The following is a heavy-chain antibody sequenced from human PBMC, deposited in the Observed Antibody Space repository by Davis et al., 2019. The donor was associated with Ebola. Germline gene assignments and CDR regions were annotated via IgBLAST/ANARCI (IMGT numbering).Heavy chain of an antibody. CDR1: GYTFTSHG. J-gene: IGHJ5*02. CDR3: ARDIFTWEPPAKWFDP. CDR2: IIVSNGDT. D-gene: IGHD1-26*01. Sequence: ASVKVSCKASGYTFTSHGMHWLRQAPGQRPEWMGWIIVSNGDTKYSRKFQGRVIITRDKSASIAYMELRSRRSEETAVYYCARDIFTWEPPAKWFDPWGQGTLVTVSS. V-gene: IGHV1-3*01.